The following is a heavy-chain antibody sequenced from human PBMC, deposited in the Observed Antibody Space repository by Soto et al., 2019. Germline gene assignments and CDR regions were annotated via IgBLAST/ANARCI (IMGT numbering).Heavy chain of an antibody. J-gene: IGHJ4*02. V-gene: IGHV1-18*01. D-gene: IGHD4-4*01. CDR1: GYTFANYG. Sequence: QVQLVQSGAEVKEPGASVKISCKTSGYTFANYGVTWVRQAPGQGLEWVGCNTDYAQKFQGTVTMTRDTSTSTAYLELRSLKSDDTAVYYCARGGPHIYGGSCNYHFDYWGQGTLVTVSS. CDR2: NT. CDR3: ARGGPHIYGGSCNYHFDY.